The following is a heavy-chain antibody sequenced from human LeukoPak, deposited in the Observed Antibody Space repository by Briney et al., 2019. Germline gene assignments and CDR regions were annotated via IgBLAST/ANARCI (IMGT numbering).Heavy chain of an antibody. J-gene: IGHJ4*02. CDR1: GFSFSSYA. D-gene: IGHD6-19*01. CDR3: AKRSVYTTGWFFDF. Sequence: GGSLKLSCAASGFSFSSYAMSWVRQAPGKGLEWVSSISGSGDNTYYAESVKGRFTISRDNSKNTLFLQMNSLRAEDTAVFYCAKRSVYTTGWFFDFWGQGTLVTVSS. CDR2: ISGSGDNT. V-gene: IGHV3-23*01.